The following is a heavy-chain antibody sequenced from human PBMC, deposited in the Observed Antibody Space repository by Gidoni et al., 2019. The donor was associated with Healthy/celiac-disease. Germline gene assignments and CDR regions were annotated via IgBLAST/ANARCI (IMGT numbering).Heavy chain of an antibody. J-gene: IGHJ5*02. Sequence: QVQLVQSGAEVKKPGSSVKVSCKASGGTFSSYAISGVRQAPGQGLEWMGGIIPIFGTANYAQKFQGRVTITADESTSTAYMELSSLRSEDTAVYYCASCGGDCYGTRGWFDPWGQGTLVTVSS. CDR1: GGTFSSYA. CDR2: IIPIFGTA. D-gene: IGHD2-21*02. CDR3: ASCGGDCYGTRGWFDP. V-gene: IGHV1-69*01.